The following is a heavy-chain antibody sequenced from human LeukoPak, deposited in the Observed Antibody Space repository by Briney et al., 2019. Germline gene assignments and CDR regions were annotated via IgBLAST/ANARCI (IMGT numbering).Heavy chain of an antibody. CDR2: IKQDGSEK. CDR1: GFTFSSYW. D-gene: IGHD4-17*01. CDR3: ARAMGTVTEYWYFDL. V-gene: IGHV3-7*01. Sequence: PGGSLKLSCAASGFTFSSYWMSWVRQAPGKGLEWVANIKQDGSEKYYVDSVKGRFTISRDNAKNSLYLQMNSLRAEDTAVYYCARAMGTVTEYWYFDLWGRGTLVTVSS. J-gene: IGHJ2*01.